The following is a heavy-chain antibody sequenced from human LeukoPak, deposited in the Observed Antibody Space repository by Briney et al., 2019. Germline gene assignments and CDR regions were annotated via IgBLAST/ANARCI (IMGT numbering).Heavy chain of an antibody. Sequence: GGSLRLSCAASGFTFSDYGMHWVRQAPGKGLEWVAFIRYDGDNEYYADSVEGRFTISRDNAKNSLYLQMNSLRAEDTAVYYCARVSTLSGWPFDYWGQGTLVTVSS. D-gene: IGHD6-19*01. CDR2: IRYDGDNE. J-gene: IGHJ4*02. CDR3: ARVSTLSGWPFDY. V-gene: IGHV3-30*02. CDR1: GFTFSDYG.